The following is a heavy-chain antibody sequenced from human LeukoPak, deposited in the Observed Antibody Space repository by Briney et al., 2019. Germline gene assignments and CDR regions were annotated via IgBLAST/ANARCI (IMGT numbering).Heavy chain of an antibody. CDR2: IYYSGST. CDR1: GGSISSSSYY. D-gene: IGHD6-19*01. V-gene: IGHV4-39*01. CDR3: ARHVYISGGPWFDP. J-gene: IGHJ5*02. Sequence: PSETLSLTCTVSGGSISSSSYYWGWIRQPPGKGLEWIGSIYYSGSTYYNPSLKSRVTISVDTSKNQFSLKLDSVTAADTAVYYCARHVYISGGPWFDPWGQGTLVTVSS.